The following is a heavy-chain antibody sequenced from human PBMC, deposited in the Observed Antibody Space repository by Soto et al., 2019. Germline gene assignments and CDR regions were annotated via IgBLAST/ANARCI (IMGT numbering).Heavy chain of an antibody. J-gene: IGHJ6*02. D-gene: IGHD3-10*01. CDR2: ISYDGSNK. V-gene: IGHV3-30-3*01. CDR3: ARDVVRGVIRLPYYYYYGMDV. Sequence: GGSLRLSCAASGFTFSSYAMHWVRQAPGKGLEWVAVISYDGSNKYYADSVKGRFTISRDNSKNTLYLQMNSLRAEDTAVYYCARDVVRGVIRLPYYYYYGMDVWGQGTTVTVSS. CDR1: GFTFSSYA.